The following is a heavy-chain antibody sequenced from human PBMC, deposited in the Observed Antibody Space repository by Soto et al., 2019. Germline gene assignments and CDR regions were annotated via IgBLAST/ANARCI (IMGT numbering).Heavy chain of an antibody. CDR1: GYTFTGYY. Sequence: GSVKVSCKASGYTFTGYYMHWVRQAPGQGLEWMGWINPNRGGTNYAQKVQGWVTMTRDTSISTAYMELSRLRSDDTAVYYCARGGLYDFWSGYSHTRYYIDYCAQGTPLTVSA. V-gene: IGHV1-2*04. CDR3: ARGGLYDFWSGYSHTRYYIDY. CDR2: INPNRGGT. J-gene: IGHJ4*02. D-gene: IGHD3-3*01.